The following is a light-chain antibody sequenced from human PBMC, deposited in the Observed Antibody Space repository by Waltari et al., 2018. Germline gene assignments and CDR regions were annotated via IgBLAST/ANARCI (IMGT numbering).Light chain of an antibody. CDR2: EGT. V-gene: IGLV2-23*01. CDR1: SSDVGSYNL. J-gene: IGLJ3*02. Sequence: QSALTQPASVSGSPGQSITISCPGTSSDVGSYNLVSWYQHPPGKAPKLMIYEGTQRPSGVSDRFSGSKSGDTASLTISGLQAEDEADYYCCSYVRDITWVFGGGTKLTVL. CDR3: CSYVRDITWV.